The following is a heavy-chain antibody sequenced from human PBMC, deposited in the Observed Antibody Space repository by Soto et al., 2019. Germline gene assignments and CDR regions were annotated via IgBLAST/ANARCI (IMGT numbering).Heavy chain of an antibody. CDR2: IYYSGST. V-gene: IGHV4-31*01. CDR1: GGSISSGGYY. CDR3: ARGGRP. D-gene: IGHD3-16*01. Sequence: QVQLQESGPGLVKPSQTLSLTCTVSGGSISSGGYYWSWIRQHPGKGLEWIGSIYYSGSTCYNPSPXSXXTTSVDRAKHRCSLKLTCVTAATTAVYYWARGGRPWGQGTLVTVSS. J-gene: IGHJ5*02.